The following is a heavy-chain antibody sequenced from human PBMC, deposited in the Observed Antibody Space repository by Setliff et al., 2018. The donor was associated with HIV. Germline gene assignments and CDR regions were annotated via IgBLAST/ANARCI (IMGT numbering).Heavy chain of an antibody. J-gene: IGHJ5*02. D-gene: IGHD3-3*01. Sequence: ASVKVSCKTSGYTFTSNSLSWVRQAPGQGLEWMGWINTNTGNPTYAQGFTGRFVFSLDTSVSTAFLQISSLQAEDTAVYYCGRGSRITIFGVVKGTNWFDPWGQGTLVTVSS. V-gene: IGHV7-4-1*02. CDR3: GRGSRITIFGVVKGTNWFDP. CDR1: GYTFTSNS. CDR2: INTNTGNP.